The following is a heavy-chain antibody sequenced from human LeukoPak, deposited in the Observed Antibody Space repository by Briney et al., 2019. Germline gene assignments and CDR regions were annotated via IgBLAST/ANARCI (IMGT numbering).Heavy chain of an antibody. Sequence: GGSLRLSCAASGFTFSNYAMHWVRQAPGKGLEWVAVISYDGSNKYYADSVKGRFTISRDNSKNTLYLQMNSPRAEDTAVYYCARSSSMVTFDYWGQGTLVTVSS. J-gene: IGHJ4*02. CDR3: ARSSSMVTFDY. CDR1: GFTFSNYA. D-gene: IGHD5-18*01. CDR2: ISYDGSNK. V-gene: IGHV3-30*04.